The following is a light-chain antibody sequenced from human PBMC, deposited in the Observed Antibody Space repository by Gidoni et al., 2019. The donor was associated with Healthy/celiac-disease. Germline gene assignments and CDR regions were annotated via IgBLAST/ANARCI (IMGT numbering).Light chain of an antibody. CDR3: QQYGSSPYT. CDR2: DAS. V-gene: IGKV3D-20*01. Sequence: EIVLTQSPATLSLSPGESATLSCGASQSVSSIYFVWYQQKPGLAPRLLIYDASSGSGTDFTLPISRLEPEDFAVYYCQQYGSSPYTFGQGTKLEIK. J-gene: IGKJ2*01. CDR1: QSVSSIY.